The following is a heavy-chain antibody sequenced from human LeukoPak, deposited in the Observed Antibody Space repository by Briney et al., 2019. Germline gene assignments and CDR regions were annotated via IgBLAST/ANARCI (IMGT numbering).Heavy chain of an antibody. CDR3: AGPGGAFDY. CDR1: GGSISTYY. Sequence: SETLSLTCTVSGGSISTYYWSWIRQPPGKGLEWIGYIYYSGNTNYNPSLKSRVSISVDTSKNQFSLQLSSVTAADTAVYYCAGPGGAFDYWGQGTLVTVSS. J-gene: IGHJ4*02. CDR2: IYYSGNT. V-gene: IGHV4-59*08. D-gene: IGHD3-16*01.